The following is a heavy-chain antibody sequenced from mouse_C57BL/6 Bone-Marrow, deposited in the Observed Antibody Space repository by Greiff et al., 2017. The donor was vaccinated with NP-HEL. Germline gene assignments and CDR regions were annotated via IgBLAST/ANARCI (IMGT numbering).Heavy chain of an antibody. V-gene: IGHV1-81*01. CDR1: GYTFTSYG. Sequence: QVQLQQSGAELARPGASVKLSCKASGYTFTSYGISWVKQRPGQGLEWIGEIYPRSGNTYYNEKFKGKATLTADKSSSTAYMELRSLTSEDSAVYFCARWVYYAMDYWGQGTSVTVSS. CDR2: IYPRSGNT. J-gene: IGHJ4*01. CDR3: ARWVYYAMDY.